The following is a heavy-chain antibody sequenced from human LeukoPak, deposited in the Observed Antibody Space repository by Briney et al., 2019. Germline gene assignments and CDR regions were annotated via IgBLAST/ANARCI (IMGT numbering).Heavy chain of an antibody. V-gene: IGHV3-30*02. J-gene: IGHJ4*02. CDR1: GFTFSSYG. CDR2: IRYDGSNK. CDR3: ANAVTIFGGFGY. Sequence: PGGSLRLSCAASGFTFSSYGMHWVRQAPGKGLEWVAFIRYDGSNKYYADSVKGRFTISRDNSKNTLYLQMNSLRAEDTAVYYCANAVTIFGGFGYWGQGTLVTVSS. D-gene: IGHD3-3*01.